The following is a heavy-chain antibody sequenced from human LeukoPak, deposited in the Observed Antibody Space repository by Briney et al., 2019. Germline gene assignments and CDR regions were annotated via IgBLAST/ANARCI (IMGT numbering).Heavy chain of an antibody. CDR3: ARAPPRYRYSGSYSS. Sequence: ASVKVSCKASGYTFTSYGISWVRQAPGQGLEWMGWISAYNGNTNYAQRLQGRVTMTTDTSTSTAYMELRSLRSDDTAVYYCARAPPRYRYSGSYSSWGQGTLVTVSS. CDR2: ISAYNGNT. J-gene: IGHJ4*02. V-gene: IGHV1-18*01. D-gene: IGHD1-26*01. CDR1: GYTFTSYG.